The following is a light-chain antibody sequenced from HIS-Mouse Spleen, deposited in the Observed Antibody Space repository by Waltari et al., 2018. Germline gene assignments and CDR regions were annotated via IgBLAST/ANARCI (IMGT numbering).Light chain of an antibody. CDR3: AAWDDSLSGPV. V-gene: IGLV1-47*01. CDR1: RSNTGSNY. J-gene: IGLJ3*02. CDR2: RNN. Sequence: QSVLTQPPSASGTPGQRVTISCSGSRSNTGSNYVYWYQQLPGTAPKLLIYRNNQRPSGVPDRFSGSKSGTSASLAISGLRSEDEADYYCAAWDDSLSGPVFGGGTKLTVL.